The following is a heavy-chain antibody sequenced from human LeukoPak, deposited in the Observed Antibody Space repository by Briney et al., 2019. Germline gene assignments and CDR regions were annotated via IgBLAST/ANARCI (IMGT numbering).Heavy chain of an antibody. J-gene: IGHJ6*04. CDR1: GDSVSSNSAA. CDR2: TYYRSKWYN. D-gene: IGHD6-13*01. V-gene: IGHV6-1*01. Sequence: SQTLSLTCAISGDSVSSNSAAWNWIRQSPSRGLEWLGRTYYRSKWYNDYAVSVKSRITINPDTSKNQFSLQLNSVTPEDTAVYYCARDPLGYSSSWYLYYYGMDVWGKGTTATVSS. CDR3: ARDPLGYSSSWYLYYYGMDV.